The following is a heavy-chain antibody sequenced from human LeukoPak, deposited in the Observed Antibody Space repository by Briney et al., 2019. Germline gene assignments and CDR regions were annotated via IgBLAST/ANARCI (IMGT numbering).Heavy chain of an antibody. Sequence: SETLSLTCTVSGGSISSYYWSWIRQPAGKGLEWIGRIYTSGSTNYNPSLKSRVTISVGTSKNQFSLKLSSVTAADTAVYYCATLEMATIGGGFDYWGQGTLVTVSS. D-gene: IGHD5-24*01. J-gene: IGHJ4*02. V-gene: IGHV4-4*07. CDR2: IYTSGST. CDR3: ATLEMATIGGGFDY. CDR1: GGSISSYY.